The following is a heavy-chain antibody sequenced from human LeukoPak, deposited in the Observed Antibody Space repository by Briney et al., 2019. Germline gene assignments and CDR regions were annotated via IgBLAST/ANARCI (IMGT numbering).Heavy chain of an antibody. J-gene: IGHJ6*02. Sequence: ASVKVSCKASGGTFSSYAISWVRQAPGQGLEWMGGIIPIFGTANYAQKFQGRVTITADESTSTAYMELSSLRSEDTAVYYCARVIVVPTALPYYYYYYAMDVWGQGTTVTVSS. CDR1: GGTFSSYA. CDR3: ARVIVVPTALPYYYYYYAMDV. D-gene: IGHD2-2*01. CDR2: IIPIFGTA. V-gene: IGHV1-69*01.